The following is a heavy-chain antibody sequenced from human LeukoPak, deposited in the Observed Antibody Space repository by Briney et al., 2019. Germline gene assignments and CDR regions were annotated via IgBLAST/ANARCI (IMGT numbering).Heavy chain of an antibody. Sequence: GGSLRLSCAASGFTFIYSWMSWVRQAPGKGLEWVANIKQDGSEKYYVDSVKGRFTISRDNAKNSLYLQMNSLRAEDTAVYYCARYYDGNDYYDGFDIWGQGTMVTVSP. CDR1: GFTFIYSW. D-gene: IGHD3-22*01. CDR2: IKQDGSEK. J-gene: IGHJ3*02. CDR3: ARYYDGNDYYDGFDI. V-gene: IGHV3-7*05.